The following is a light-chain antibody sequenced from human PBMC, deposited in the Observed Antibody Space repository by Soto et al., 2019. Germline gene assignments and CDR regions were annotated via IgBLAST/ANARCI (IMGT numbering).Light chain of an antibody. V-gene: IGLV2-11*01. CDR2: DVK. CDR1: SSDVGGYNY. Sequence: QSVLTQPRSVSGSPGQSVTISCTGTSSDVGGYNYVTWYQQYPGKAPKVMIYDVKTRPSGVPDRFSGSKSGNTASLTISGLQAEDEADYYCCSYAGDYTLVFGTGTKVTLL. J-gene: IGLJ1*01. CDR3: CSYAGDYTLV.